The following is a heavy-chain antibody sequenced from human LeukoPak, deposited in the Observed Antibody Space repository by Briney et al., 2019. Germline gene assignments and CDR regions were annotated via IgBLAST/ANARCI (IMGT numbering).Heavy chain of an antibody. J-gene: IGHJ6*03. CDR1: GFTFSSYE. Sequence: GGSLRLSCAASGFTFSSYEMNWVRQAPGKGLEWVSYISSSGSTIYYADSVKGRFAISRDNAKNSLYLQMNSLRAEDTAVYYCARVVGSGSYYYYYMDVWGKGTTVTISS. D-gene: IGHD3-10*01. V-gene: IGHV3-48*03. CDR2: ISSSGSTI. CDR3: ARVVGSGSYYYYYMDV.